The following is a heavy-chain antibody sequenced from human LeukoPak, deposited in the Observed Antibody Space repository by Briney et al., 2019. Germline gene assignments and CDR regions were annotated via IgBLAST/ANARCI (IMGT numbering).Heavy chain of an antibody. D-gene: IGHD5-18*01. CDR3: ARREYSYGYSDY. Sequence: PGGSLRLSCIASGFTFNSEPMSWVRQAPGKGLEWVSEISRTGDSTKYADSVKGRFTISRDNSKNTLYLQINNLRPEDTAVYYCARREYSYGYSDYWGQGTLVTVSS. CDR2: ISRTGDST. J-gene: IGHJ4*02. CDR1: GFTFNSEP. V-gene: IGHV3-23*01.